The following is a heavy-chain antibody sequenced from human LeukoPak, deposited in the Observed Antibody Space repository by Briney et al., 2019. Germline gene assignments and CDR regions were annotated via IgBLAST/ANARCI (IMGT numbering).Heavy chain of an antibody. D-gene: IGHD6-13*01. V-gene: IGHV1-46*01. J-gene: IGHJ4*02. Sequence: ASVKVSCKASGYTFTSYYMHWVRQAPGQGLEWMGIINPSGGSTSYAQKFQGRVTMTRDTSTSTVYMELSSLRPEDTAVYYCARNVNPTRYSSSWLFDYWGQGTLVTVSS. CDR2: INPSGGST. CDR3: ARNVNPTRYSSSWLFDY. CDR1: GYTFTSYY.